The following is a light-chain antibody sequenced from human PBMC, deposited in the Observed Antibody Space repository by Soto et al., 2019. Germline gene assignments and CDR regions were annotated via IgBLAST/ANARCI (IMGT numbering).Light chain of an antibody. CDR1: QSVSSN. J-gene: IGKJ1*01. CDR3: QHYHNWPRT. CDR2: GAS. V-gene: IGKV3-15*01. Sequence: EIVMTQSPATLSVSPGERATLSCRASQSVSSNLAWYQQKPGQARRLLIYGASTRATGIPARFSGSRSGTEFTLTISSLQSEDFAVYYCQHYHNWPRTFGQGPKVEIK.